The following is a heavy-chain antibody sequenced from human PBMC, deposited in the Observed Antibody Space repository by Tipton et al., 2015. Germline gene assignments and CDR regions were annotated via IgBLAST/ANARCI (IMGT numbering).Heavy chain of an antibody. CDR3: ARGGNNWFDP. CDR1: GGSISSYY. V-gene: IGHV4-59*01. Sequence: TLSLTCTVSGGSISSYYWSWIRQPPGKGLEWIGYIYYSGSTNYNPSLKSRVTISVDTSKNQFSLKLSSMTAADTAVHYCARGGNNWFDPWGQGTLVTVSS. CDR2: IYYSGST. J-gene: IGHJ5*02. D-gene: IGHD2-15*01.